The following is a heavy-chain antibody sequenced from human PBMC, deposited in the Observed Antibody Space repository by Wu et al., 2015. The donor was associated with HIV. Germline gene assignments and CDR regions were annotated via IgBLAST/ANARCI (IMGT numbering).Heavy chain of an antibody. CDR3: ARDLSRDCSSTSCYWFDP. Sequence: QVQLVQSGTEVKKPGSSVKVSCRTSGDNFDTYPIIWVRQAPGQGLEWMGWINPNSGGTNYAQKFQGRVTMTRDTSISTAYMELSRLRSDDTAVYYYARDLSRDCSSTSCYWFDPWGQGTLVTVSS. D-gene: IGHD2-2*01. V-gene: IGHV1-2*02. CDR2: INPNSGGT. J-gene: IGHJ5*02. CDR1: GDNFDTYP.